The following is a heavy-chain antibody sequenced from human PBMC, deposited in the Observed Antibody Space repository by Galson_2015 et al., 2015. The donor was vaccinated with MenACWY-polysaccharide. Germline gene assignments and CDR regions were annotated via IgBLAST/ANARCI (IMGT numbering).Heavy chain of an antibody. CDR2: FDGSGGHP. Sequence: SLRLSCAASGFTFSNYAMTWVRQAPGKGLEWASSFDGSGGHPYYADSVRGRFAVSRDDSKNTLYLEMNSLRVDDTAVYYCAKGLQAGSWSWYFDRWGQGTRIIVSS. CDR1: GFTFSNYA. J-gene: IGHJ5*02. V-gene: IGHV3-23*01. CDR3: AKGLQAGSWSWYFDR. D-gene: IGHD6-13*01.